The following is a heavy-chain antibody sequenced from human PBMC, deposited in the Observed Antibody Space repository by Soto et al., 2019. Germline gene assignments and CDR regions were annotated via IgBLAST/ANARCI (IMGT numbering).Heavy chain of an antibody. D-gene: IGHD2-21*02. CDR1: GFSFNKYA. Sequence: DVQLVESGGGLVQPGGSLKLSWVASGFSFNKYAMIWVRQAPGKGQEWVSGITGSGSSIQYTASVKGRFTISRDNSKNTVYLQMDYLRDEDTAMYYCAKDDVSGDGLWLVSAWGQGTPVTVS. CDR2: ITGSGSSI. CDR3: AKDDVSGDGLWLVSA. V-gene: IGHV3-23*04. J-gene: IGHJ5*02.